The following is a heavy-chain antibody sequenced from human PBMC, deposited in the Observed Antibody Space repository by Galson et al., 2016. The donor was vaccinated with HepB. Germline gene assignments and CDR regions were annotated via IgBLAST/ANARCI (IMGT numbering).Heavy chain of an antibody. Sequence: LRLSCAASGFTFRNHGMTWVRQAPGKGLEVVSSISRSGDSTDYADSVKGRFTISRDNSKNTLSLQMNSLTADDTAIYYCVQGSTAPAVWGKGTTVIVSS. CDR2: ISRSGDST. D-gene: IGHD2-2*01. J-gene: IGHJ6*04. CDR1: GFTFRNHG. V-gene: IGHV3-23*01. CDR3: VQGSTAPAV.